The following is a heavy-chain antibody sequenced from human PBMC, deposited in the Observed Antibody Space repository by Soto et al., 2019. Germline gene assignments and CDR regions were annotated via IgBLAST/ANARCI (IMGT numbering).Heavy chain of an antibody. CDR2: IKQDGSQK. CDR3: ARDSYCSGGTCYSIGYFQH. CDR1: GFTFSTYW. V-gene: IGHV3-7*01. Sequence: EVQLVESGGGLVQPGGSLRLSCAASGFTFSTYWMSWVSQAPGKGLEWVANIKQDGSQKYYVDSVKGRFTISRDNAKNSLYLQMNSLRVEDTAVYYCARDSYCSGGTCYSIGYFQHWGQGTLVTVSS. D-gene: IGHD2-15*01. J-gene: IGHJ1*01.